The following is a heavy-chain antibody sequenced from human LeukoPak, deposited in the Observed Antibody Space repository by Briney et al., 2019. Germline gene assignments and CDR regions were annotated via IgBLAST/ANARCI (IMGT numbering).Heavy chain of an antibody. V-gene: IGHV3-11*01. Sequence: PGGSLRLSCAASGFTFSDYHMSWIRQAPGKGLEWISYISKSGGAIYYADSVKGRFTSSRDNAKRSLYLQMNSLRAEDTAVYYCARDWWGPDVATSSHWFDPWGQGTLVTVSS. CDR2: ISKSGGAI. J-gene: IGHJ5*02. D-gene: IGHD2-15*01. CDR1: GFTFSDYH. CDR3: ARDWWGPDVATSSHWFDP.